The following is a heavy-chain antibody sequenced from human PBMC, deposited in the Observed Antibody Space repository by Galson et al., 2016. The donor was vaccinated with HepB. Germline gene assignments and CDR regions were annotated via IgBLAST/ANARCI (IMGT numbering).Heavy chain of an antibody. CDR1: GSTFSNYI. CDR3: ARGGFYCFDM. D-gene: IGHD3-3*01. CDR2: ISGSSTAI. Sequence: SLRLSCAASGSTFSNYIINWVRQAPGKGLEWVASISGSSTAIYYADSVKGRFTISRDNAKNSLYLQMNSLRHEDAAVYYCARGGFYCFDMWGQGTMVTVSS. J-gene: IGHJ3*02. V-gene: IGHV3-48*02.